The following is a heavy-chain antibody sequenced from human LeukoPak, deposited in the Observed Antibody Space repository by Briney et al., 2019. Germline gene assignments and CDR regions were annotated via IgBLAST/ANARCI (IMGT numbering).Heavy chain of an antibody. Sequence: PGGSLRLSCAASGFTFNDHAMYWVRQAPGKGLEWVSGINWNSDNIGYADSVRGRFTISRDDAKNSLFLQMNSLRVEDTALYYCARASYYYHTTGLGAVDIWGQGTMVTVPS. CDR2: INWNSDNI. V-gene: IGHV3-9*01. CDR3: ARASYYYHTTGLGAVDI. D-gene: IGHD3-22*01. J-gene: IGHJ3*02. CDR1: GFTFNDHA.